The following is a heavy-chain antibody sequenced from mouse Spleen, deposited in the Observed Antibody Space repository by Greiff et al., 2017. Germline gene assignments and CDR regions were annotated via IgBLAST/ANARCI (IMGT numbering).Heavy chain of an antibody. V-gene: IGHV1-55*01. D-gene: IGHD3-3*01. CDR2: IYPGSGST. CDR3: ARGWDY. Sequence: QVQLQQSGAELVKPGASVKMSCKASGYTFTSYWITWVKQRPGQGLEWIGDIYPGSGSTNYNEKFKSKATLTVDTPSSTAYMQLSSLTSEDSAVYYCARGWDYWGQGTTLTVSS. J-gene: IGHJ2*01. CDR1: GYTFTSYW.